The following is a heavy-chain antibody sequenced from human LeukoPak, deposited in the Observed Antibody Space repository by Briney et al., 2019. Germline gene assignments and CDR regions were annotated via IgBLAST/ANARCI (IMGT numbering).Heavy chain of an antibody. V-gene: IGHV3-66*01. CDR2: IYSGGSR. CDR1: GFTVSSNY. J-gene: IGHJ3*01. D-gene: IGHD5-18*01. CDR3: ARVGIGGYSYAEE. Sequence: GGSLRLSCAASGFTVSSNYMSWVRQAPGKGLEWVSVIYSGGSRYYANSVNGRFTISRDNSKNTMYLQMNSLRAEDTAVYYCARVGIGGYSYAEEWGQGTMVTVSS.